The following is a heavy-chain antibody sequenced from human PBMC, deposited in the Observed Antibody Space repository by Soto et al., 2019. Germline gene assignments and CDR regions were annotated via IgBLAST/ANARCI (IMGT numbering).Heavy chain of an antibody. Sequence: SETLSLTCTVSGGSISSSSYYWGWIRQPPGKGLEWIGSIYYSGSTYYNPSLKSRVTISVDTSKNQFSLKLSSVTAADTAVYYCASGGYDLWSGTFDYWGQGTLVTVSS. CDR3: ASGGYDLWSGTFDY. CDR2: IYYSGST. V-gene: IGHV4-39*01. CDR1: GGSISSSSYY. D-gene: IGHD3-3*01. J-gene: IGHJ4*02.